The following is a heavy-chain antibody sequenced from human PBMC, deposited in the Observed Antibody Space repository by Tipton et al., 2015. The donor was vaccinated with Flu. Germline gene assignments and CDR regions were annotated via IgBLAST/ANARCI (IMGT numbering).Heavy chain of an antibody. CDR3: ARDEGVVNYYFGMDV. CDR2: IWYDGSNI. J-gene: IGHJ6*01. Sequence: SLRLSCKVSGFDFSVYGMHWVRQAPGKGLEWVAVIWYDGSNIHYADSVKGRFTISRDNSKNTLHLQMNGLRAEDTAVYYCARDEGVVNYYFGMDVWGQGTTVTVSS. CDR1: GFDFSVYG. V-gene: IGHV3-33*01.